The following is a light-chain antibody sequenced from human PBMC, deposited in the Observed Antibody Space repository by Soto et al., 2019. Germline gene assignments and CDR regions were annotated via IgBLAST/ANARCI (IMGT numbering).Light chain of an antibody. CDR1: QSIDSKD. CDR2: AAS. Sequence: EIVLPQSPGTLSLSLGERATLSCRASQSIDSKDLAWYQQRPGQAPRILIFAASSRATGVPDRFSGSGSGTDFTLTISRLEPGDFAVYYCQQYGYSSWTFGQGTKVEIK. CDR3: QQYGYSSWT. V-gene: IGKV3-20*01. J-gene: IGKJ1*01.